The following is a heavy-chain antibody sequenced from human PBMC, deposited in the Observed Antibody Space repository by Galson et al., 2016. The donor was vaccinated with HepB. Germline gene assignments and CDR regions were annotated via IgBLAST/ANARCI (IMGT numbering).Heavy chain of an antibody. J-gene: IGHJ4*02. CDR1: VFTVNSNH. D-gene: IGHD3-10*01. CDR2: IWLGGAP. V-gene: IGHV3-53*01. CDR3: ASSDASGPNY. Sequence: SLRLSCATSVFTVNSNHMTWVRQAPGKGLEWVSGIWLGGAPYYADSVKGRFTISRDNSNDTLYLQMNSLRVDDTAVYYCASSDASGPNYWGQGTLVTVSS.